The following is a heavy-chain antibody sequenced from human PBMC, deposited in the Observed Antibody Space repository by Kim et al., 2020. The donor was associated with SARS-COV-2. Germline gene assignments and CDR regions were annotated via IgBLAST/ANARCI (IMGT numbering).Heavy chain of an antibody. J-gene: IGHJ5*02. V-gene: IGHV1-2*02. Sequence: RYAQNLKGRVSMTRDTSIATAYMELNSLISDDTAVYYCARGGPAHEFDPWGQGTRVTVSS. CDR3: ARGGPAHEFDP.